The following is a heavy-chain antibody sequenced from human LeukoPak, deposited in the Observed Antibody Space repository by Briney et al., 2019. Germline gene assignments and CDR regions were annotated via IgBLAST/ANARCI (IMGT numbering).Heavy chain of an antibody. CDR3: AKDRGYFDRGGHFDY. CDR2: ISWNSGSI. D-gene: IGHD3-9*01. J-gene: IGHJ4*02. Sequence: AEGSLILSCAASGLTVNDYTMHWVLQAQGKGLEWVSGISWNSGSIGYADSVKGRFTISRDNAKNSLYLQMNSLRAEDTALYYCAKDRGYFDRGGHFDYWGQGTLVTVSS. CDR1: GLTVNDYT. V-gene: IGHV3-9*01.